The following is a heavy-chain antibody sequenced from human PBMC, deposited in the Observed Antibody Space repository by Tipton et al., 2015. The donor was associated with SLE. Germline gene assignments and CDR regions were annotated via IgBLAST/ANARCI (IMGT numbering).Heavy chain of an antibody. J-gene: IGHJ6*02. CDR2: ISSSTTYI. CDR1: AFDFSTYT. Sequence: SLRLSCAASAFDFSTYTIHWVRQAPGKGLEWVSAISSSTTYIYYADSVKGRFTISRDNAKNSLYLQMNSLRAEDTAVYYCARTLLWFRELNVMDVWGQGTTVSVSS. V-gene: IGHV3-21*01. D-gene: IGHD3-10*01. CDR3: ARTLLWFRELNVMDV.